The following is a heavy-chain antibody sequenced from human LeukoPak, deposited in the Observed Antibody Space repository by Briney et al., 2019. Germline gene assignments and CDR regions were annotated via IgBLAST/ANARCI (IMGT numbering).Heavy chain of an antibody. CDR1: GGSISSSSYY. V-gene: IGHV4-39*07. D-gene: IGHD1-26*01. CDR3: AGNSGSYGGAFDI. J-gene: IGHJ3*02. Sequence: SETLSLTCTVSGGSISSSSYYWGWIRQPPGKGLEWIGSIYYSGSTYYNPSLKSRVTISVDTSKNQFSLKLSSVTAADTAVYYCAGNSGSYGGAFDIWGQGTMVTVSS. CDR2: IYYSGST.